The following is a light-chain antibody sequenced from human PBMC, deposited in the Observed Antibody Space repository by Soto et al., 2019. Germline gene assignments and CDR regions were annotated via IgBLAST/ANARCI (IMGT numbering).Light chain of an antibody. CDR3: PQYAVSPIT. CDR1: QTVSKNY. V-gene: IGKV3-20*01. Sequence: ELELTQSPVTLSLSPGEGATLSCRASQTVSKNYLAWYQQKAVQAPRLVIYAASTRATGIPDRFSGSGSGTDFTLTIRRLEPEDFAVFYCPQYAVSPITFGQGTGLDIX. J-gene: IGKJ5*01. CDR2: AAS.